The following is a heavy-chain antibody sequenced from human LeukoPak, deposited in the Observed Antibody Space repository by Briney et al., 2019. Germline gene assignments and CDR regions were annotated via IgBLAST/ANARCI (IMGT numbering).Heavy chain of an antibody. V-gene: IGHV4-59*12. CDR1: GGSISSYY. Sequence: SETLSLTCTVSGGSISSYYWSWIRQPPGKGLEWIGYIYYSGSTYYNPSLKSRVTISVDTSKNQFSLKLSSVTAADTAVYYCARAGYYYDSSGYYKYYFDYWGQGTLVTVSS. CDR2: IYYSGST. CDR3: ARAGYYYDSSGYYKYYFDY. D-gene: IGHD3-22*01. J-gene: IGHJ4*02.